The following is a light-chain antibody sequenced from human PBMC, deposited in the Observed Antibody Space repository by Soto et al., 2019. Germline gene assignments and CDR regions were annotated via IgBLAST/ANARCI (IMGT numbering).Light chain of an antibody. CDR2: EVS. J-gene: IGLJ3*02. Sequence: QSALTQPASVSGSPGQSITISCTGTSSDVGGYKYVSWYQHHPGKAPKLIIYEVSNRPSGVSNRFSGSKSGNTASLTISGLQAEDEAHYYGSSYTSSNTRVFGGGTKLTVL. V-gene: IGLV2-14*01. CDR3: SSYTSSNTRV. CDR1: SSDVGGYKY.